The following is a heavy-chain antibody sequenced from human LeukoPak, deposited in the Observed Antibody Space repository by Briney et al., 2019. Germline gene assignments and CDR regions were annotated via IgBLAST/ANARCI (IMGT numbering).Heavy chain of an antibody. CDR2: IIPIFGTA. V-gene: IGHV1-69*13. Sequence: GASVKVSCKASGGTFSSYAISWVRQAPGQGLEWMGGIIPIFGTANYAQKFQGRVTITADESTSTAYMELSSLRSEDTAVYYCARDLELLDSYYDSSGYYSWGQGTLVTVSS. CDR3: ARDLELLDSYYDSSGYYS. CDR1: GGTFSSYA. J-gene: IGHJ4*02. D-gene: IGHD3-22*01.